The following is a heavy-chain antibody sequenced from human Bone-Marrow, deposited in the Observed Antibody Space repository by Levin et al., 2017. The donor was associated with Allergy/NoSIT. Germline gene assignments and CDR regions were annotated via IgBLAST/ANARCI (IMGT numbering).Heavy chain of an antibody. D-gene: IGHD5-12*01. CDR3: ARPSDALLSRWLRF. CDR1: GFTFSSYW. CDR2: IKQDGSEK. J-gene: IGHJ4*02. V-gene: IGHV3-7*01. Sequence: PGGSLRLSCAASGFTFSSYWMSWVRQAPGKGLEWVANIKQDGSEKYYVDSVKGRFTISRDNAKNSLYLQMNSLRAEDTAVYYCARPSDALLSRWLRFWGQGTLVTVSS.